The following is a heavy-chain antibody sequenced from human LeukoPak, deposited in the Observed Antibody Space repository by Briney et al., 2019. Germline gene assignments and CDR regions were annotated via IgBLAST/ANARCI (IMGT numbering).Heavy chain of an antibody. Sequence: KPGESLKISCKGSGYSFTSYWIGWVRQMPGKGLEWMGIIYPGDSDTRYSPSFQGQVTISADKSISTAYLQWSSLKASDTAMYYCARGGYYYDSSGYPYGSDYWGQGTLVTVSS. J-gene: IGHJ4*02. D-gene: IGHD3-22*01. CDR2: IYPGDSDT. V-gene: IGHV5-51*03. CDR1: GYSFTSYW. CDR3: ARGGYYYDSSGYPYGSDY.